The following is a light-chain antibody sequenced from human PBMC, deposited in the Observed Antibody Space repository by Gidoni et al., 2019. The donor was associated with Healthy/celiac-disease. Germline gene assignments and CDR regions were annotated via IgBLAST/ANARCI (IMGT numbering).Light chain of an antibody. CDR2: SNN. CDR3: AAWDDSLNGSYV. Sequence: AVSTQPHLAPGTPGQRVTISCSGSSSNNGSNTVNWYQQLPGSAPKLLIYSNNQRPPGVPDRFSGSKSGTSASLAISGLQSEDEADYYSAAWDDSLNGSYVFETGTKVTVL. J-gene: IGLJ1*01. CDR1: SSNNGSNT. V-gene: IGLV1-44*01.